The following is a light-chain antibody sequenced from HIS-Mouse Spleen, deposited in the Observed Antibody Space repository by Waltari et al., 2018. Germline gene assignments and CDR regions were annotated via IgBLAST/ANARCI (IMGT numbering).Light chain of an antibody. CDR3: QQSYSTPFT. Sequence: DIQMTQSPSSLSASVGDRVTITCRASQSISSYLNWYQQKPGKAPKLLIYAASSLQSGVPSRFRGSGSGTDFTLTISSLQPEDFATYYCQQSYSTPFTFGPGTKADIK. CDR1: QSISSY. J-gene: IGKJ3*01. V-gene: IGKV1-39*01. CDR2: AAS.